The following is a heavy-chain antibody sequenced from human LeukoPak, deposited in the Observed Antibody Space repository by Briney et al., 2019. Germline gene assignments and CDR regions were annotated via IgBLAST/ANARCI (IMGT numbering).Heavy chain of an antibody. D-gene: IGHD1-26*01. J-gene: IGHJ4*02. CDR1: GGPINKFY. CDR3: ATRIVGASNYFDY. Sequence: SETLSLTCTVSGGPINKFYWSWIRQPPGKGLEWIGYIYYSGSTNYNPSLKSRVTISVDTSKNQFSLKLSSVTAADTAVYYCATRIVGASNYFDYWGQGTLVTVSS. V-gene: IGHV4-59*01. CDR2: IYYSGST.